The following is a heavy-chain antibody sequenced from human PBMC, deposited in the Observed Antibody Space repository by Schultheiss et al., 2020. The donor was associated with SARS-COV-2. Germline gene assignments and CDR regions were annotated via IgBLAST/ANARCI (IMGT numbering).Heavy chain of an antibody. CDR1: GFTFGDYA. CDR2: IVWNSGRI. CDR3: AKSWSLGQQLVTATYFQH. J-gene: IGHJ1*01. D-gene: IGHD6-13*01. Sequence: GGSLRLSCAASGFTFGDYAMHWLRQAPGKGLEWVSGIVWNSGRIVYADSVKGRFTISRDNAKNSLYLQMNSLRAEDTALYYCAKSWSLGQQLVTATYFQHWGRGTLVTVSS. V-gene: IGHV3-9*01.